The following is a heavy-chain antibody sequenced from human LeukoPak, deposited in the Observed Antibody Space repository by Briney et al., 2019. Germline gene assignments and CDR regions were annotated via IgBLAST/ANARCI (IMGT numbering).Heavy chain of an antibody. CDR3: ARDYLGFRYGENWFDP. CDR2: ISSSSSYI. D-gene: IGHD3-16*01. Sequence: GGSLRLSCAASGFTFSSYSMNWVRQAPGKGLEWVSSISSSSSYIYYADSVKGRFTISRDNAKNSLYLQMNSLRAEDTAVYYCARDYLGFRYGENWFDPWGQGTLVTVS. J-gene: IGHJ5*02. V-gene: IGHV3-21*01. CDR1: GFTFSSYS.